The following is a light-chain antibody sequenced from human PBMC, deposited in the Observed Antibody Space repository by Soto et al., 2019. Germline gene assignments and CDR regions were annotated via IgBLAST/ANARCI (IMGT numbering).Light chain of an antibody. V-gene: IGLV1-44*01. CDR1: DSNIGANT. CDR2: SNT. CDR3: ASWDDSLNVV. J-gene: IGLJ3*02. Sequence: QAVVTQPPSASGTPGQRVSISCSGSDSNIGANTVHWYQQSPGTAPKLLIYSNTQRPSGVPERFSASKSGTSASLAISGLQSEDEADYYCASWDDSLNVVFGGGTKLTVL.